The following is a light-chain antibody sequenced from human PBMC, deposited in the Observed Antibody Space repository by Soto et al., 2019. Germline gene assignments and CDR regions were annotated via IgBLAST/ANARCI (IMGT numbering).Light chain of an antibody. CDR1: QSVSSN. Sequence: EIVMTQSPATLSVSPGERATLSCRASQSVSSNLAWYQQKPGQAPSLLIYDISARDTGIPTRFSGSGSGTEFTLTISILQSEDFAVYYCQQYNDWPLTFGGGTKVEIK. CDR3: QQYNDWPLT. V-gene: IGKV3D-15*01. J-gene: IGKJ4*01. CDR2: DIS.